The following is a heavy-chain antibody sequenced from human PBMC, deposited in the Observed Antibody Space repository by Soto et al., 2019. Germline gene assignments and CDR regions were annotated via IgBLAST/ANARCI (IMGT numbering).Heavy chain of an antibody. V-gene: IGHV3-15*07. CDR1: GFTFSNAW. Sequence: PGGSLRLSCAASGFTFSNAWMNWVRQAPGKGLEWVGRIKSKTDGGTTDYAAPVKGRFTISRDDSKNTLYLQMNSLKTEDTAVYYCTTDLDCSSTSCYMKGLWYYYGMDVWGQGTTVTVSS. CDR2: IKSKTDGGTT. CDR3: TTDLDCSSTSCYMKGLWYYYGMDV. D-gene: IGHD2-2*02. J-gene: IGHJ6*02.